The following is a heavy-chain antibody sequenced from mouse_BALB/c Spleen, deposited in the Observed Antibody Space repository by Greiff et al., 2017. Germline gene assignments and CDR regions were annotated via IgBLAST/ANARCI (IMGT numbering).Heavy chain of an antibody. D-gene: IGHD3-1*01. V-gene: IGHV5-17*02. J-gene: IGHJ3*01. CDR1: GFTFSSFG. Sequence: EVKLMESGGGLVQPGGSRKLSCAASGFTFSSFGMHWVRQAPEKGLEWVAYISSGSSTIYYADTVKGRFTISRDNPKNTLFLQMTSLRSEDTAMYYCARVSGRGAWFAYWGQGTLVTVSA. CDR2: ISSGSSTI. CDR3: ARVSGRGAWFAY.